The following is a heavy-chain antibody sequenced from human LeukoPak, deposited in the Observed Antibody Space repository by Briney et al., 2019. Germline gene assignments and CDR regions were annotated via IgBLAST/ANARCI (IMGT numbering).Heavy chain of an antibody. D-gene: IGHD6-13*01. V-gene: IGHV3-23*01. Sequence: QPGGSLRLSCRASGFTFSTYVMSWVRQALGKGLEWVSSITGSGDITYYADSVKGRFTISRDNSENMLFLQMSSLRAEDTAIYFCAKDRRTIAATGTFFWGQGTLVTVSS. CDR1: GFTFSTYV. J-gene: IGHJ4*02. CDR2: ITGSGDIT. CDR3: AKDRRTIAATGTFF.